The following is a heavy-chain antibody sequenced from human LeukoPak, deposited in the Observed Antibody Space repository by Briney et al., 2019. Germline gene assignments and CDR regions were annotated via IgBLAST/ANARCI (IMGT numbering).Heavy chain of an antibody. CDR1: GFTFSTYW. J-gene: IGHJ2*01. CDR3: ARDAYFAL. D-gene: IGHD2-21*01. V-gene: IGHV3-7*04. Sequence: GGSLRLSCAASGFTFSTYWMSWVRQAPGKGLEWVANIKQDGSEKYYLDSVKGRLTISRDNAKNSLYLQMNSLRAEDTAMYYCARDAYFALWGRGTLVTVSS. CDR2: IKQDGSEK.